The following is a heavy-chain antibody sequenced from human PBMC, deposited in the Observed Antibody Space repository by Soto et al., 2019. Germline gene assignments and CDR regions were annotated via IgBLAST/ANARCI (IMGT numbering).Heavy chain of an antibody. Sequence: PSETLSLTCTVSGDSMSRYYWSWIRQPPGKGLEWIGYIYYSGSTNYNPSLKSRVTISVDTSKNQFSLKLSSVTAADTAVYYCARHYSSAWYKVDYWGQGTLVTVSS. CDR2: IYYSGST. V-gene: IGHV4-59*01. J-gene: IGHJ4*02. D-gene: IGHD6-13*01. CDR3: ARHYSSAWYKVDY. CDR1: GDSMSRYY.